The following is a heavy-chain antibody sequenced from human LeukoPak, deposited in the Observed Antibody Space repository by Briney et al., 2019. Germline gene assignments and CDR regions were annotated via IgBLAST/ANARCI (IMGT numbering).Heavy chain of an antibody. CDR1: GFTFSSYS. CDR3: ARDGDSSGWYGGAFDI. CDR2: ISSSSSYI. Sequence: PGGSLRLSCAASGFTFSSYSMNWVRQAPGKGLEWVSSISSSSSYIYYADSVKGRFTISRDNAKNSLYLQMNSLRAEDTAVYYCARDGDSSGWYGGAFDIWGQGTMVTVSS. V-gene: IGHV3-21*01. J-gene: IGHJ3*02. D-gene: IGHD6-19*01.